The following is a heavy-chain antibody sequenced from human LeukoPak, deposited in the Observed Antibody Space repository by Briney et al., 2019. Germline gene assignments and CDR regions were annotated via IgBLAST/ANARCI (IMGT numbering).Heavy chain of an antibody. CDR3: ARVAGSIDY. Sequence: GASVKVSCKASGYTFTTYDINWVRQATGQGLEWVGWVNPKSGYTGYAQKFQGRVTITRDTSISTAYMELSSLRSEDTAVYYCARVAGSIDYWGQGILVTVSS. V-gene: IGHV1-8*03. D-gene: IGHD6-19*01. CDR2: VNPKSGYT. J-gene: IGHJ4*02. CDR1: GYTFTTYD.